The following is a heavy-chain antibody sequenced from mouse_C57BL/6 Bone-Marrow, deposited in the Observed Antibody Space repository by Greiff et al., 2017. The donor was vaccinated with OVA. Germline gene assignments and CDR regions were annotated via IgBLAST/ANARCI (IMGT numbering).Heavy chain of an antibody. J-gene: IGHJ4*01. Sequence: QVQLQQPGAELVKPGASVKMSCKASGYTFTSYWITWVKQRPGQGLEWIGDIYPGSGSTNYNEKFKSKATLTVDTSSSTAYMQLSSLTSEDSAVYYCARGTGYGNYGYAMDYWGQGTSVTVSS. CDR2: IYPGSGST. D-gene: IGHD2-10*02. CDR3: ARGTGYGNYGYAMDY. CDR1: GYTFTSYW. V-gene: IGHV1-55*01.